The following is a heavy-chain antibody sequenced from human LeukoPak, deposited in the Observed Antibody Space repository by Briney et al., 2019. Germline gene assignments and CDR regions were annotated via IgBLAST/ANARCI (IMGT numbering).Heavy chain of an antibody. V-gene: IGHV4-59*01. CDR2: IYYTGST. Sequence: ASETLSLTCSVTGASISSDYWSWIQQAPGKGLEWIGYIYYTGSTNYNPSLKSRVTISADTSMNQFSLKLKSVSAADTAVYYCARGSFDGSAYYYDYWGQGTLVTVSS. J-gene: IGHJ4*02. CDR1: GASISSDY. D-gene: IGHD3-22*01. CDR3: ARGSFDGSAYYYDY.